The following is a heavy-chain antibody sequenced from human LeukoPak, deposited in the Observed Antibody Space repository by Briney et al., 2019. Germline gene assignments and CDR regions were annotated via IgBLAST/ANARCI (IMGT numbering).Heavy chain of an antibody. D-gene: IGHD2-2*01. CDR2: ISAYNGNT. CDR1: GYTFTSYG. J-gene: IGHJ4*02. Sequence: ASVKVSCKASGYTFTSYGISWVRQAPGQGLEWMGWISAYNGNTNYAQKLQGRVTMTTDTSTSTAYMELRSLRSDDTAVYYCARAAINIPGVRVSFDYWGQGTLVTVSS. CDR3: ARAAINIPGVRVSFDY. V-gene: IGHV1-18*01.